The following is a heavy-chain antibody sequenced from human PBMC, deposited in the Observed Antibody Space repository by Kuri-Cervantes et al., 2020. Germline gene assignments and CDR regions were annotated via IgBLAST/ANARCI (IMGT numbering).Heavy chain of an antibody. CDR1: GFTVSNNY. D-gene: IGHD3-16*01. Sequence: GESLKISCAASGFTVSNNYMSWVRQAPGKGLEYISVIYSGGDTYYADSVKGRFTISRDSSKNTLFLQMNSLRAEDTAVYYCAKDRPGVRPDWFDPWGQGTLVTVSS. CDR3: AKDRPGVRPDWFDP. V-gene: IGHV3-53*01. J-gene: IGHJ5*02. CDR2: IYSGGDT.